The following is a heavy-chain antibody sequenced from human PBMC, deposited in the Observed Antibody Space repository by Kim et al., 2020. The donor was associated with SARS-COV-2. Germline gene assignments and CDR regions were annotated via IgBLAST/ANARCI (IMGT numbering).Heavy chain of an antibody. D-gene: IGHD3-3*01. CDR2: IRSKAYGGTT. J-gene: IGHJ5*02. Sequence: GSLRLSCTASGFTFGDYAMSWFRQAPGKGLEWVGFIRSKAYGGTTEYAASVKGRFTISRDDSKSIAYLQMNSLKTEDTAVYYCTSYDFWSGYHTPHVDWYDPWGQGTLVTVSS. CDR1: GFTFGDYA. CDR3: TSYDFWSGYHTPHVDWYDP. V-gene: IGHV3-49*03.